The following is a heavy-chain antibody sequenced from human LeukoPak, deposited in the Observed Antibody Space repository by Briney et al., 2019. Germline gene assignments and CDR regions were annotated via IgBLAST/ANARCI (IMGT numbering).Heavy chain of an antibody. D-gene: IGHD6-13*01. CDR1: GGSFSGYY. CDR2: INHSGST. CDR3: VRDSKAFNAFDI. V-gene: IGHV4-34*01. J-gene: IGHJ3*02. Sequence: PSETLSLTCAVYGGSFSGYYWSWIRQPPGKGLEWIGEINHSGSTSYNPSLESRVTISVDTSKNQFSLKLSSVTAADTAVYYCVRDSKAFNAFDIWGQGTMVTVSS.